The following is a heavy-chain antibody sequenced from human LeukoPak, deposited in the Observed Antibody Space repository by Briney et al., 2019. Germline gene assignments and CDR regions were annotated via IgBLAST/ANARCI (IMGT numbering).Heavy chain of an antibody. CDR1: GYTFTSYG. D-gene: IGHD5-12*01. J-gene: IGHJ4*02. V-gene: IGHV1-18*01. CDR2: ISAYNGNT. Sequence: ASVKVSCKASGYTFTSYGISWVRQAPGQGLEWMGWISAYNGNTNYAQKFQGRVTMTRDTSINTAYMELSRLRSDDTAVYYCARGPSGRLFDYWGQGTLVTVSS. CDR3: ARGPSGRLFDY.